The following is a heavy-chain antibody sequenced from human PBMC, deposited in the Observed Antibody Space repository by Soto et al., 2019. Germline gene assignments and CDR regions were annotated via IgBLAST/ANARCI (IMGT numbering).Heavy chain of an antibody. CDR2: ISWNSGSI. V-gene: IGHV3-9*01. D-gene: IGHD2-2*01. J-gene: IGHJ4*02. Sequence: EVQLVESGGGLVQPGRSLRLSCAASGFTFDDYAMHWVRQAPGKGLEWVSGISWNSGSIGYADSVKGRFTISRDNAKNSLYLKMNSPRAEDTALYYCAKARVFRTSHSLLDYWGQGTLVTVSS. CDR1: GFTFDDYA. CDR3: AKARVFRTSHSLLDY.